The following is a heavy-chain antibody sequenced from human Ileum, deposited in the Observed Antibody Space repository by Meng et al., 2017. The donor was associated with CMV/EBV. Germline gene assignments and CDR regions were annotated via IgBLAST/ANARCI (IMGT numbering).Heavy chain of an antibody. CDR3: ARKGYGPGRLFDY. D-gene: IGHD3-10*01. CDR1: GGSVRNSYYY. CDR2: TYHDGTT. Sequence: SETLSLTCTVSGGSVRNSYYYWGWIRQPPGKGLEWVGSTYHDGTTYSNPSLKGRVTIKADTSTNQFSLKLTSVTAADTAVYYCARKGYGPGRLFDYWGQGILVTVSS. J-gene: IGHJ4*02. V-gene: IGHV4-39*01.